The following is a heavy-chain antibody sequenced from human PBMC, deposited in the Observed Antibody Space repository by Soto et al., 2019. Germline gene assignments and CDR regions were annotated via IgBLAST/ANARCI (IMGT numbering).Heavy chain of an antibody. D-gene: IGHD6-13*01. CDR1: GFTFDDYA. CDR2: ISWNSGSI. J-gene: IGHJ4*02. V-gene: IGHV3-9*01. Sequence: GGSLRLSCAASGFTFDDYAMHWVRQAPGKGLEWDSGISWNSGSIGYADSVKGRFTISRDNAKNSLYLQMNSLRAEDTALYYCAKEWSSSWYGGEPIDYWGQGTLVTVSS. CDR3: AKEWSSSWYGGEPIDY.